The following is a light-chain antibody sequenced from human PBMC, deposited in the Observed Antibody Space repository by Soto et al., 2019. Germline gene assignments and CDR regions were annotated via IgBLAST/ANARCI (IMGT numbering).Light chain of an antibody. CDR2: GAS. V-gene: IGKV1-39*01. J-gene: IGKJ1*01. Sequence: DIQMTQSPSSLSASVGYRFNITCRASQSISSYLNWYQQKPGKAPELLIYGASTLQSGVPSRFGGSGYGTDLTLTISSLQTEDFATYYCQQTYDITPTFGQGTKVDIK. CDR3: QQTYDITPT. CDR1: QSISSY.